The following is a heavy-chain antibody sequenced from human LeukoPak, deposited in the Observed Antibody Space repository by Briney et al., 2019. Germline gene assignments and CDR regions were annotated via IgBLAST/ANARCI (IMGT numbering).Heavy chain of an antibody. CDR2: INHSGST. V-gene: IGHV4-34*01. D-gene: IGHD2-21*02. J-gene: IGHJ3*02. Sequence: SETLSLTCAVYGGSFSGYYWSWIRQPPGKGLEWIGEINHSGSTNYNPSLKSRVTISVDTSKNQFSLKLSSVTAADTAVYYCARGPNRILAYCGGDCSRSPAFDIWGQGTMVTVSS. CDR3: ARGPNRILAYCGGDCSRSPAFDI. CDR1: GGSFSGYY.